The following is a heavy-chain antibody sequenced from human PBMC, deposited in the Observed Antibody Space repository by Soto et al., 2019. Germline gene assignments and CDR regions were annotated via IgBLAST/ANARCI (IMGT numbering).Heavy chain of an antibody. V-gene: IGHV4-31*03. CDR2: IYVTGAV. Sequence: SETLSLTCSVSGAALNSGNYYWSWIRQVPGKGLEWIGHIYVTGAVDYNPSLRDRITISQDTSERQFSLNLRPVTAADTAVYYCARLRIATNNYKWFDPWGQGTLVTVSS. CDR1: GAALNSGNYY. J-gene: IGHJ5*02. D-gene: IGHD2-21*01. CDR3: ARLRIATNNYKWFDP.